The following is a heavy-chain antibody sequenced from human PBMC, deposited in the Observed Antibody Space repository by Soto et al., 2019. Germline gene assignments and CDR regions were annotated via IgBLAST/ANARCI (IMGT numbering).Heavy chain of an antibody. Sequence: QVQLVQSGAEVKKPGSSVKVSCEASGGTFSSYAISWVRQAPGQGLEWMGGIIPIFGAANYAQKFQGRVTITADESTSTAYMELSSLRSEDTAVYYCARLGYCSGGSCVDYWGQGTLVTVSS. CDR2: IIPIFGAA. D-gene: IGHD2-15*01. CDR3: ARLGYCSGGSCVDY. V-gene: IGHV1-69*12. CDR1: GGTFSSYA. J-gene: IGHJ4*02.